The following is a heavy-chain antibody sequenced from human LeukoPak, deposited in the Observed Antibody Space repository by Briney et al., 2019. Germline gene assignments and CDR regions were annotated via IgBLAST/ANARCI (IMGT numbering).Heavy chain of an antibody. CDR1: GYRFKNYW. J-gene: IGHJ4*02. D-gene: IGHD2-2*01. CDR2: IYPDDSDT. V-gene: IGHV5-51*01. CDR3: AIGGDSTTSCYRCFVY. Sequence: GESLKISCKGSGYRFKNYWIGWVRQMPGKGLEWMGIIYPDDSDTRYSPSFRGQVTVSADKSVSTAYLQWSSLKASDTAMYYCAIGGDSTTSCYRCFVYWGQGTLVTVSS.